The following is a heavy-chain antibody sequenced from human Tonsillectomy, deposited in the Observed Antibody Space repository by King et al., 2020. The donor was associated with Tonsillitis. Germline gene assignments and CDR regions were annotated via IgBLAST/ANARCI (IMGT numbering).Heavy chain of an antibody. V-gene: IGHV3-11*06. D-gene: IGHD2-15*01. CDR3: TRDVVVVEAADISSAPDL. J-gene: IGHJ5*02. CDR2: ISSTSTYT. CDR1: GFTLSDYY. Sequence: QVQLVESGGGLVKPGGSLRLSCAASGFTLSDYYMSWIRQAPGKGLEWISYISSTSTYTDYADSVKGRFTISRDNAKNSLFLQMNSLTAEDTAVYYCTRDVVVVEAADISSAPDLWSQGTLVTVSS.